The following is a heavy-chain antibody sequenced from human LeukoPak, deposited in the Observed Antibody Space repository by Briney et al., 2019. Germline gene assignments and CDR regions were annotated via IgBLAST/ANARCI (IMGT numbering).Heavy chain of an antibody. J-gene: IGHJ6*03. D-gene: IGHD3-10*01. CDR1: GYSFTSYW. V-gene: IGHV5-51*01. CDR2: IYPGDSDT. CDR3: ARHSVWFGELLYYYYYMDV. Sequence: AESLKISCKGSGYSFTSYWIGWVRPMPGKGLGWMGIIYPGDSDTRYSPSFQGQVTISADKSISTAYLQWSSLKASDTAMYYCARHSVWFGELLYYYYYMDVWGKGTTVTVSS.